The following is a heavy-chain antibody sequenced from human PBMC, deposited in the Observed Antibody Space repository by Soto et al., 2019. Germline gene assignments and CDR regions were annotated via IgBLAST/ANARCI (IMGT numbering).Heavy chain of an antibody. V-gene: IGHV3-23*01. Sequence: GSLRLSCAASGFTFSSYAMSWVRQVPGKGLEWVSGINGGDGPTYYADSVKGRFTISRDNSQNTLYLQMNSLRAEDTAVYYCAKGYYDSSGYRASYYYYYCMDVWGQGTTVTVSS. CDR3: AKGYYDSSGYRASYYYYYCMDV. D-gene: IGHD3-22*01. J-gene: IGHJ6*02. CDR1: GFTFSSYA. CDR2: INGGDGPT.